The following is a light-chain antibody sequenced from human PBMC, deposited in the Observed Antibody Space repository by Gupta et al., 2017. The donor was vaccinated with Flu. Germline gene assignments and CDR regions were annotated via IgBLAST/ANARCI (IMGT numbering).Light chain of an antibody. CDR2: TAS. Sequence: DIQMTQSPSSLSASVGDRVTITCRASQDISNFLAWLQQKPGKAPQSLIHTASSLLSGVPSRFSGSGFGTDFTLTISSLQPEDFATYYCQQYNSYPPSFGPGTKVDIK. V-gene: IGKV1-16*01. CDR3: QQYNSYPPS. J-gene: IGKJ3*01. CDR1: QDISNF.